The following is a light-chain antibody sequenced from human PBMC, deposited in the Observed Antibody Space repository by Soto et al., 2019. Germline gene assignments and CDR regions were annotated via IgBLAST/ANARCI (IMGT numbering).Light chain of an antibody. CDR2: NNN. Sequence: QAVVTQPPSASGTPGQRVIISCSGSSSNIGSNTVNWYQQVPGTAPRLLIYNNNQWPSGVPDRFSGSKSGTSASLAISGLQSGDEADYYCSAWDDSLNGPVFGGGTKVTVL. V-gene: IGLV1-44*01. CDR1: SSNIGSNT. CDR3: SAWDDSLNGPV. J-gene: IGLJ2*01.